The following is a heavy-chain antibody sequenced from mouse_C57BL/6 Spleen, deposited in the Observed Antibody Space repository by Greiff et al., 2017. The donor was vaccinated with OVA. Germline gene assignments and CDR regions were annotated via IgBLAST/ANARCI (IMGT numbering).Heavy chain of an antibody. V-gene: IGHV5-17*01. CDR3: ARGGLGREFAY. J-gene: IGHJ3*01. CDR2: ISSGSSTI. D-gene: IGHD4-1*01. Sequence: EVKLQESGGGLVKPGGSLKLSCAASGFTFSDYGMHWVRQAPEKGLEWVAYISSGSSTIYYADTVKGRFTISRDNAKNTLFLQMTSLRSEDTAMYYCARGGLGREFAYWGQGTLVTVSA. CDR1: GFTFSDYG.